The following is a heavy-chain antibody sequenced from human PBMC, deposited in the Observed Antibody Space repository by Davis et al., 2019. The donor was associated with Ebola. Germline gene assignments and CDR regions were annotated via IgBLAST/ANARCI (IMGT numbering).Heavy chain of an antibody. D-gene: IGHD7-27*01. J-gene: IGHJ4*02. CDR3: AREYRTGELDY. V-gene: IGHV1-46*01. CDR1: GYTFTGYY. Sequence: ASVKVSCKASGYTFTGYYMHWVRQAPGQGLEWMGIINPSGGSTSYAQKFQGRVTMTRDTSTSTVYMELSSLRSEDTAVYYCAREYRTGELDYWGQGTLVTVSS. CDR2: INPSGGST.